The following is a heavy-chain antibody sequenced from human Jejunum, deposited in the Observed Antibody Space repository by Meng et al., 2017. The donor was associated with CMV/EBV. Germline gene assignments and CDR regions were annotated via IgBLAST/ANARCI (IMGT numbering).Heavy chain of an antibody. J-gene: IGHJ4*02. CDR3: ARGPGGFGDFNFDS. D-gene: IGHD3-10*01. CDR2: IYFGGST. CDR1: GGYISNHY. Sequence: QVELQEVGAGLVKPSETRPRSRSVCGGYISNHYWSWIRPPAGKGLEWIGRIYFGGSTNYNPSLKSRVTMSVEMSKNQFSMSLYSVTAADTAVYYCARGPGGFGDFNFDSWGQGTLVTVSS. V-gene: IGHV4-4*07.